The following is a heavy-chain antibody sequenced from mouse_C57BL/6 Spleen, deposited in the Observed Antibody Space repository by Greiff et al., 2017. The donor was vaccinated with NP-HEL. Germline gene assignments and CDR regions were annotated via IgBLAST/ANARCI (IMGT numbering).Heavy chain of an antibody. CDR2: INPNNGGT. J-gene: IGHJ2*01. Sequence: VQLQQSGPELVKPGASVKISCKASGYTFTDYYMNWVKQSHGKSLEWIGDINPNNGGTSYNQKFKGKATLTVDKSSSTAYMELRSLTSEDSAVYYCAQRRTGFDYWGQGTTLTVSS. V-gene: IGHV1-26*01. CDR3: AQRRTGFDY. CDR1: GYTFTDYY. D-gene: IGHD4-1*01.